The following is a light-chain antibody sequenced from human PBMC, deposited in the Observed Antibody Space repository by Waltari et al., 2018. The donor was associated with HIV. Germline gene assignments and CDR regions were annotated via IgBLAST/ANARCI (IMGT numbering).Light chain of an antibody. CDR3: QQFYTTTWS. Sequence: DIVVTQSPDSLAVSLGGRAAMNCKSTQSLLYSSNNKNYLAWYQKKPGQPPKLLIYWASTRASGTNFTLTINGLQAEDVAVYYCQQFYTTTWSFGPGTRVEI. V-gene: IGKV4-1*01. J-gene: IGKJ1*01. CDR1: QSLLYSSNNKNY. CDR2: WAS.